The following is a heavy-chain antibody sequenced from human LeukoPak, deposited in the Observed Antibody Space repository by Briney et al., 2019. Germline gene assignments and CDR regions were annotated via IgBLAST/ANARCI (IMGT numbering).Heavy chain of an antibody. Sequence: SSETLSLTCTVSGGSISSGGYYWSWIRQHPGKGLEWIGYIYYSGSTYYNPSLKSRLTISVDTSKNQFSLKLSSVTAADTAVYYCARDYYYGSGTYYTNWGQGTLVTVSS. V-gene: IGHV4-31*03. CDR2: IYYSGST. D-gene: IGHD3-10*01. CDR3: ARDYYYGSGTYYTN. J-gene: IGHJ4*02. CDR1: GGSISSGGYY.